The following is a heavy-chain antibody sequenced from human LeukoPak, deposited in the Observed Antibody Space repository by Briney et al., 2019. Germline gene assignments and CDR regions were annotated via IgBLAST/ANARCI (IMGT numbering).Heavy chain of an antibody. CDR3: TTSLLTGTRLGDY. V-gene: IGHV3-15*01. CDR1: GFTFSNAW. J-gene: IGHJ4*02. Sequence: PGGSLRLSCAASGFTFSNAWMSWVRQAPGKGLEWVGRIKSKTDGGTTDYAAPVKGRFTISRDDSKNTLYLQMNSLKTEDTAVXXCTTSLLTGTRLGDYWGQGTLVTVSS. CDR2: IKSKTDGGTT. D-gene: IGHD7-27*01.